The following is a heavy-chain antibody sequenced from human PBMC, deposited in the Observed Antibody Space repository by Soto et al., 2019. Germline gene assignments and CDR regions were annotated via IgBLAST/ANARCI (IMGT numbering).Heavy chain of an antibody. Sequence: SQTLSLTCXISGDSVSSNSAAWNWIRQSPSRGLEWLGRTYYRSKWYNDYAVSVKSRITINPDTSKNQFPLQLNSVTPEDTAVYYRARERNLDWLLQDWFDPWGQGTLVTVSS. V-gene: IGHV6-1*01. J-gene: IGHJ5*02. D-gene: IGHD3-9*01. CDR1: GDSVSSNSAA. CDR3: ARERNLDWLLQDWFDP. CDR2: TYYRSKWYN.